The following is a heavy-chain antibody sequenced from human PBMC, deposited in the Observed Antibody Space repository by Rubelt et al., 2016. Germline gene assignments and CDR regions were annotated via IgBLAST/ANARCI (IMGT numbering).Heavy chain of an antibody. V-gene: IGHV3-30*04. CDR3: ARGRDEGSYSYYFDF. J-gene: IGHJ4*02. D-gene: IGHD1-26*01. Sequence: TYAMHWVRQAPGKGLEWVGIISYDGTNKYYADSVKGRFTISRDTSENTLYLQMNSLRPEETAVYYCARGRDEGSYSYYFDFRGQGTLVTVSS. CDR2: ISYDGTNK. CDR1: TYA.